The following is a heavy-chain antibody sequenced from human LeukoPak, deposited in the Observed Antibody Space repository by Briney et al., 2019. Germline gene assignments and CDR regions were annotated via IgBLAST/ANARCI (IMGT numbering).Heavy chain of an antibody. CDR3: AKEDSSWIYGMDV. CDR1: GFTFSTYG. CDR2: ISVSSENT. Sequence: GGPLRLSCAASGFTFSTYGMHWVRQAPGKGLEWVSKISVSSENTYYADSVRGRFTISRDDSKNTLDLQMSSLRADDTAVYYCAKEDSSWIYGMDVWGQGTTVTVSS. J-gene: IGHJ6*02. V-gene: IGHV3-23*01. D-gene: IGHD2-15*01.